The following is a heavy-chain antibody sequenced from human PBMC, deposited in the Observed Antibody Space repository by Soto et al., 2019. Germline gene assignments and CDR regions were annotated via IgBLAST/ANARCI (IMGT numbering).Heavy chain of an antibody. V-gene: IGHV3-74*01. D-gene: IGHD5-18*01. Sequence: GSLRLSCAASGFTFSSYWMHWVRQAPGKGLVWVSRINPDGSATNYADSVKGRFTISRDNAKNTLYLQMNSLRSEDTAVYYCASERGYSYGSRFDYWGQGTLVTVSS. CDR1: GFTFSSYW. J-gene: IGHJ4*02. CDR2: INPDGSAT. CDR3: ASERGYSYGSRFDY.